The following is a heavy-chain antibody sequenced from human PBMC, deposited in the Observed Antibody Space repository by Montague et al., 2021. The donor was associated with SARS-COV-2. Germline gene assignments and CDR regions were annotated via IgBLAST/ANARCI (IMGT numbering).Heavy chain of an antibody. CDR2: IYSGGST. Sequence: SLRLSCAASGFTVSSNYMSWVRQAPGKGLEWVSVIYSGGSTYYADSVKGRFTISRDNSKNTLYLQMNSLRAEDTAVYYCARDVSPIGLMDVWSQGTTVTVSS. V-gene: IGHV3-53*01. J-gene: IGHJ6*02. CDR1: GFTVSSNY. CDR3: ARDVSPIGLMDV.